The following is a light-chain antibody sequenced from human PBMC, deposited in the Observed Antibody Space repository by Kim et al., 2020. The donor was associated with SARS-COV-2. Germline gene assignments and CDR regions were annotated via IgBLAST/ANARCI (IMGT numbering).Light chain of an antibody. V-gene: IGLV3-1*01. Sequence: SSELTQPPSVSVSPGQTASITCSGDKLGDKYACWYQQKPGQSPVLVIYQDTKRPSGIPERFSGSNSGNTATLTISETQAMDEADYYCQAWHSSTVV. J-gene: IGLJ2*01. CDR1: KLGDKY. CDR3: QAWHSSTVV. CDR2: QDT.